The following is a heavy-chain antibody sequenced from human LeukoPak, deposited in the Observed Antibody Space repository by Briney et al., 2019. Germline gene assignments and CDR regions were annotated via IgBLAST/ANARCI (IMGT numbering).Heavy chain of an antibody. CDR1: GYTFTGYY. J-gene: IGHJ5*02. V-gene: IGHV1-2*02. D-gene: IGHD6-19*01. Sequence: GASVKVSCEASGYTFTGYYMHWVRQAPGQGLEWMGWINPNSGGTNYAQKFQGRVTMTRDTSISTAYMELSRLRSDDTAVYYCARFRGSGWYSFDLWGQGTLVTVSS. CDR3: ARFRGSGWYSFDL. CDR2: INPNSGGT.